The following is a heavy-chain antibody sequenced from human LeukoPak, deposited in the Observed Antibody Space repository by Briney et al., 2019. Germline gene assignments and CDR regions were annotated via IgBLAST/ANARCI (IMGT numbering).Heavy chain of an antibody. V-gene: IGHV3-23*01. CDR3: AKLGTSDSRGYYFLFDY. Sequence: PGGSLRLSCAASGFTFSDYAMGWVRQAPGKGPELVSVISGSGSGTDYGDSVKGRFTISRDNFRNTLSLQMSSLRAADTAIYYRAKLGTSDSRGYYFLFDYWGQGNLVTVSS. CDR1: GFTFSDYA. D-gene: IGHD3-22*01. CDR2: ISGSGSGT. J-gene: IGHJ4*02.